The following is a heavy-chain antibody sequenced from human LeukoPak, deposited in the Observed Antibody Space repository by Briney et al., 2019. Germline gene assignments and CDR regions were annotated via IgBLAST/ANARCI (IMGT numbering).Heavy chain of an antibody. CDR3: ASMSKDDSSGYTTEGAFDI. V-gene: IGHV1-18*01. Sequence: GASVKVSCKASGYTFTSYGISWVRQAPGEGLEWMGWISAYNGNTNYAQKLQGRVTMTTDTSTSTAYMELRSLRSDDTAVYYCASMSKDDSSGYTTEGAFDIWGQGTMVTVSS. J-gene: IGHJ3*02. CDR1: GYTFTSYG. D-gene: IGHD3-22*01. CDR2: ISAYNGNT.